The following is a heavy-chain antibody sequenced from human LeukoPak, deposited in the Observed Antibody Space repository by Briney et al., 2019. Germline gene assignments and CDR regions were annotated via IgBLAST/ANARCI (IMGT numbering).Heavy chain of an antibody. V-gene: IGHV4-34*01. CDR2: INHSGSA. J-gene: IGHJ4*02. CDR1: Y. Sequence: YWSWIRQPPGKGLEWIGEINHSGSANYNPSLKSRVTISVDTSKNQFSLKLSSVTAADTAVYYCARSSSWPSDWGQGTLVTVSS. D-gene: IGHD6-13*01. CDR3: ARSSSWPSD.